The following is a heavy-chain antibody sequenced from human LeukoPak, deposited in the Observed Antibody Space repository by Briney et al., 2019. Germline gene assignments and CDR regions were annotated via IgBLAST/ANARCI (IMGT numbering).Heavy chain of an antibody. CDR1: GGSFSGYY. D-gene: IGHD6-19*01. V-gene: IGHV4-34*01. J-gene: IGHJ4*02. CDR3: ARDGGYSSGWPVYYFDY. Sequence: KSSETLSLTCAVYGGSFSGYYWSWIRQPPGKGLEWIGEINHSGSTNYNPSLKSRVTISVDTSKNQFSLRLSSVTAADTAVYYCARDGGYSSGWPVYYFDYWGQGTLVTVSS. CDR2: INHSGST.